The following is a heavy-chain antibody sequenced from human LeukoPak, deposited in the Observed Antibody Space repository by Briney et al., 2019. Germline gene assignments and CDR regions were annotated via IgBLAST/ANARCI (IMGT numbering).Heavy chain of an antibody. CDR2: IPYDGNNK. D-gene: IGHD5-18*01. Sequence: GGSLILSCAASGFTFSSYAMHWVRQAPGKGLEWVAVIPYDGNNKNYADSVKGRFTISRDNSKNTLYLQMNSLRAEDTAVYYCARESGALRGYSYGHWGQGTLVTVSS. J-gene: IGHJ4*02. CDR3: ARESGALRGYSYGH. CDR1: GFTFSSYA. V-gene: IGHV3-30*04.